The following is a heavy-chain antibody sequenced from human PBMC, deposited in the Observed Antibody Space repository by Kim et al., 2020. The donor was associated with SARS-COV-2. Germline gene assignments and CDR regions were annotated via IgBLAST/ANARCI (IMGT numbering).Heavy chain of an antibody. CDR3: VRDLSGSFGDPNFDY. Sequence: GGXLRLSCAGSGFTFSEHWMHWVRQPPGKGLVWVSRIYNDGTKSDYADSVKGRFMISRDNAKNTLYLQIDDLRVEDTAAYYCVRDLSGSFGDPNFDYWGRGTLVTVSS. D-gene: IGHD3-10*01. J-gene: IGHJ4*02. CDR1: GFTFSEHW. V-gene: IGHV3-74*01. CDR2: IYNDGTKS.